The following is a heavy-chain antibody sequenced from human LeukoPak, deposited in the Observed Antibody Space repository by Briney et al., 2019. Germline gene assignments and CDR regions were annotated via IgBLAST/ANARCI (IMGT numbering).Heavy chain of an antibody. V-gene: IGHV4-38-2*02. CDR2: IYHSGNN. J-gene: IGHJ4*02. Sequence: PSETLSLTCTVSGYSINSGYYWGYIRQPPGKGLEWIGSIYHSGNNHYHPSLKSRVTMSIDTSKNQFSLKLSSVTAADTAVYYCARGHYYYGSGSYFDYWGQGTLVTVSS. D-gene: IGHD3-10*01. CDR1: GYSINSGYY. CDR3: ARGHYYYGSGSYFDY.